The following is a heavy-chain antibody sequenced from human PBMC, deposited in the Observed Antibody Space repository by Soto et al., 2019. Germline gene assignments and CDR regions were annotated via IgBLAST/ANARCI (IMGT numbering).Heavy chain of an antibody. CDR2: IDLDSSHT. D-gene: IGHD7-27*01. CDR3: GLEPTGTGGFDY. J-gene: IGHJ4*02. CDR1: GHTFTGHH. V-gene: IGHV1-2*02. Sequence: QVQLVQSGPAVKMPGASVKVSCKASGHTFTGHHMHWVRQAPGQGLEWMAYIDLDSSHTKYAQRFQGRVTTTRDTSITTAYMELSGLRSDDTALYYCGLEPTGTGGFDYWGQGTLLTVSS.